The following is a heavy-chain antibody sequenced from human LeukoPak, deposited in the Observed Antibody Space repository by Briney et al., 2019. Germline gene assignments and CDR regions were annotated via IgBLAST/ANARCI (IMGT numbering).Heavy chain of an antibody. CDR2: ISYDGSNK. D-gene: IGHD7-27*01. Sequence: AGRSLRLSCAASGCTFSSYAMHWVRQAPGKGLEWVAVISYDGSNKYYADSVKGRFTISGDNSKNTLYLPMNSLRAEDTAVYYCARSPGPLDYWGQGTLVTVSS. CDR3: ARSPGPLDY. J-gene: IGHJ4*02. CDR1: GCTFSSYA. V-gene: IGHV3-30-3*01.